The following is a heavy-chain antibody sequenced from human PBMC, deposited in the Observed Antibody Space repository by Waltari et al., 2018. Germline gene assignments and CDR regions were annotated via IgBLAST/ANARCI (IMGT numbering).Heavy chain of an antibody. CDR2: IRHDGNTK. D-gene: IGHD2-21*01. CDR1: GFRFRTYG. V-gene: IGHV3-30*02. Sequence: QMQLGESGGGVVQSGGSLRLSCVASGFRFRTYGMNWVRQPPGKGLEWVAFIRHDGNTKYYVDSVRGRFTISRVNSKNTLFLQMDNLSADDSAVYFCAKDTYDNGGDYMDVWGKGTTVTVSS. J-gene: IGHJ6*03. CDR3: AKDTYDNGGDYMDV.